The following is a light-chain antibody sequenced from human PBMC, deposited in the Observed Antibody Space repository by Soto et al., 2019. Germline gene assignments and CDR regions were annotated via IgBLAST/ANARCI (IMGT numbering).Light chain of an antibody. CDR2: YDN. Sequence: QSVLTQPPSASGTPGQRVTISCSGSNSNIGSNTVNWYQQLPGTAPKLLIYYDNLRPSGVPDRISGSKSGTSASLAISWLRSADEADYYCVAWDDSLTGRVFGPGTKVTVL. V-gene: IGLV1-44*01. CDR3: VAWDDSLTGRV. J-gene: IGLJ1*01. CDR1: NSNIGSNT.